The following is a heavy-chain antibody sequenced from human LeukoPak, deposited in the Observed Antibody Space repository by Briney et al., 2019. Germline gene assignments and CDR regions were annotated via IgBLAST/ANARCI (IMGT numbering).Heavy chain of an antibody. CDR1: GFTFGSYE. D-gene: IGHD3-10*01. J-gene: IGHJ4*02. V-gene: IGHV3-48*03. CDR2: ISSGGDTK. CDR3: AREMGGDYGSGTFFDL. Sequence: GGSLRLSCAASGFTFGSYEMNWVRQATGKGLEWVSYISSGGDTKYYADSVKGRFTISRDNAKNSLYLQMNNLRAEDTAVYYCAREMGGDYGSGTFFDLWGQGNMVTVSS.